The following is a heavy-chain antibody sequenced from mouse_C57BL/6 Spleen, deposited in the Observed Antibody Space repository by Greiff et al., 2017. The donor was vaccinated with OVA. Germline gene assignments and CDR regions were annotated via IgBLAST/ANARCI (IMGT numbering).Heavy chain of an antibody. CDR2: IDPSDSYT. CDR3: ARCGSSYGYFDV. Sequence: QVQLQQSGAELVKPGASVKLSCKASGYTFTSYWMQWVKQRPGQGLEWIGEIDPSDSYTNYNQKFKGKATLTVDTSSSTAYMQLSSLTSEDSAVYYCARCGSSYGYFDVWGTGTTVTVSS. J-gene: IGHJ1*03. D-gene: IGHD1-1*01. V-gene: IGHV1-50*01. CDR1: GYTFTSYW.